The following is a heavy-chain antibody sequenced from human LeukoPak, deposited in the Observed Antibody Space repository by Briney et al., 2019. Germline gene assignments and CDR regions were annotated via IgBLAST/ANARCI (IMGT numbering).Heavy chain of an antibody. CDR2: IYSGGST. CDR1: GFTVSSNY. V-gene: IGHV3-66*01. D-gene: IGHD6-13*01. CDR3: ARVGVITAAGTFDY. Sequence: GGSLRLSCAASGFTVSSNYMTWVRQAPGKGLEWVSVIYSGGSTYYADSVKGRFTLSRDNSKNTLFLQMNSLRAEDTAVYYCARVGVITAAGTFDYWGQGTLVTVSS. J-gene: IGHJ4*02.